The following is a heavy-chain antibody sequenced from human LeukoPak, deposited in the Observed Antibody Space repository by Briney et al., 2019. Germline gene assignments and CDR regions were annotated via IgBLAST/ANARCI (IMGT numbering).Heavy chain of an antibody. Sequence: PGGSLRLSCAASGFTFSSYSMNWVRQAPGKGLEWVSSISSSSSYIYYADSVKGRFTISRDNAKNSLYLQMNSLRAEDTAVYYCARASYQRLVFDYWGQGTLVTVSS. CDR3: ARASYQRLVFDY. CDR1: GFTFSSYS. J-gene: IGHJ4*02. V-gene: IGHV3-21*01. CDR2: ISSSSSYI. D-gene: IGHD2-15*01.